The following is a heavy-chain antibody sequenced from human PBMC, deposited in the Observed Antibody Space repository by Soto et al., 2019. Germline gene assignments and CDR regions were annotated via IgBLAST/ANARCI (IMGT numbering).Heavy chain of an antibody. J-gene: IGHJ6*03. D-gene: IGHD3-3*01. CDR3: ASMPMYYDFWSGYYNVDYYYYMDV. Sequence: SETLSLTCTVSGGSISSSSYYWSWIRQPPGKGLEWIGYIYYSGSTNYNPSLKSRVTISVDTSKNQFSLKLSSVTAADTAVYYCASMPMYYDFWSGYYNVDYYYYMDVWGKGTTVTVSS. V-gene: IGHV4-61*01. CDR2: IYYSGST. CDR1: GGSISSSSYY.